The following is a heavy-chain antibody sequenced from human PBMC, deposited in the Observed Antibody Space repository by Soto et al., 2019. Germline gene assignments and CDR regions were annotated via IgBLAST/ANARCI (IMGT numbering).Heavy chain of an antibody. V-gene: IGHV3-23*01. CDR1: GFTFNSYA. D-gene: IGHD1-26*01. J-gene: IGHJ3*02. CDR3: AKGELTDAFDI. Sequence: EVQLLESGGGLVQPGGSLRLSCAASGFTFNSYAMSWVRQAPGKGLEWVSAISGSGGSTYYADSVKGRFTISRDNSKHSLYLQMNSMRAEDAAVYYCAKGELTDAFDIWGQGTMVTVSS. CDR2: ISGSGGST.